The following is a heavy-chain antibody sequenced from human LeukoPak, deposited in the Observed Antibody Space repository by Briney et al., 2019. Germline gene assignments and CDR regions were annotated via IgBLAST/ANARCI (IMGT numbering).Heavy chain of an antibody. CDR1: GGTFSSYP. V-gene: IGHV1-69*13. J-gene: IGHJ6*03. CDR2: IIPIFGTA. Sequence: ASVKVSCKASGGTFSSYPISWVRQAPGQGLEWMGGIIPIFGTANYAQKFQGRATITADESTSTAYVELSSLRSEDTAVYYCASNYYDSSGYVDYYYYMDVWGKGTTVTVSS. CDR3: ASNYYDSSGYVDYYYYMDV. D-gene: IGHD3-22*01.